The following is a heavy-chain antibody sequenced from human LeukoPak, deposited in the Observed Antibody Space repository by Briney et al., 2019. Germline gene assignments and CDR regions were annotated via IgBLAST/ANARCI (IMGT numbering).Heavy chain of an antibody. Sequence: ASVKVSCKASGYTFTSYDINWVRQATGQGLEWMGWISGYNGNTNYGQKVRGRVTMTTDTSTTTAYMELRSLRSDDTAVYYCARETRRLYYEDYYGMDVWGQGTTVTVSS. CDR2: ISGYNGNT. D-gene: IGHD3-16*01. CDR3: ARETRRLYYEDYYGMDV. V-gene: IGHV1-18*01. CDR1: GYTFTSYD. J-gene: IGHJ6*02.